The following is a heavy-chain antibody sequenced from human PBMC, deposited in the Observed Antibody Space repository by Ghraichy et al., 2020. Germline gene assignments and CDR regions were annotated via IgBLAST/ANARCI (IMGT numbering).Heavy chain of an antibody. CDR1: GYTLTELS. D-gene: IGHD2-21*02. CDR2: FDPEDGET. CDR3: ATAYCGGDCYPGGLRRNWFDP. Sequence: ASVKVSCKVSGYTLTELSMHWVRQAPGKGLEWMGGFDPEDGETIYAQKFQGRVTMTEDTSTDTAYMELSSLRSEDTAVYYCATAYCGGDCYPGGLRRNWFDPWGQGTLVTVSS. J-gene: IGHJ5*02. V-gene: IGHV1-24*01.